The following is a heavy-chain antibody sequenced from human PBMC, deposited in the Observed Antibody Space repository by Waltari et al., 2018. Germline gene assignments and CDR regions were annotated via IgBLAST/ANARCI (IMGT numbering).Heavy chain of an antibody. D-gene: IGHD1-7*01. Sequence: QVQLVQSGAEVKNPGSTLKVSCKTSGGAFSTYAISWVRQAPGQVLEWMGIIPISGTADYSQKFQGRITITADESTSTAYMELSGLKSDDTAVYYCATFGGNSNWFDPWGQGTLVTVSS. CDR2: IIPISGTA. V-gene: IGHV1-69*01. CDR1: GGAFSTYA. CDR3: ATFGGNSNWFDP. J-gene: IGHJ5*02.